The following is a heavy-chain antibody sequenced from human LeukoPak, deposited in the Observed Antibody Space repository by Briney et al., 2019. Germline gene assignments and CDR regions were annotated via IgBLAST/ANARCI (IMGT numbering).Heavy chain of an antibody. Sequence: PGGSLRLSCAASGFTFSSYAMHWVRQAPGKGLEYVSAISSNGGSTYYANSVKGRFTISRDNSKNTLYLQMGSPRAEDMAVYYCARLYDILTGYYDYWGQGTLVTVSS. D-gene: IGHD3-9*01. CDR3: ARLYDILTGYYDY. V-gene: IGHV3-64*01. CDR2: ISSNGGST. J-gene: IGHJ4*02. CDR1: GFTFSSYA.